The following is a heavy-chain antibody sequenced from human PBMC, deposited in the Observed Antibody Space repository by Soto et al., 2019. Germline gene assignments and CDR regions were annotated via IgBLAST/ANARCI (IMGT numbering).Heavy chain of an antibody. V-gene: IGHV1-3*01. CDR3: ARDVQQPRRYYYCGMDV. D-gene: IGHD6-13*01. CDR2: INAGNGNT. J-gene: IGHJ6*02. CDR1: GYTFTSYA. Sequence: QVQLVQSGAEVKKPGASVKVSCKASGYTFTSYAMHWVRQAPGQRLEWMGWINAGNGNTKYSQKFQGRVTITRDTSESTAYMELSSLRSEDTAVYYCARDVQQPRRYYYCGMDVWGQGTTVTVSS.